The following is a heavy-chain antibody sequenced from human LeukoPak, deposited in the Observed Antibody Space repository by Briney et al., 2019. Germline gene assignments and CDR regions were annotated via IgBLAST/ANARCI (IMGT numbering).Heavy chain of an antibody. CDR2: IKQDGSEK. V-gene: IGHV3-7*01. CDR1: GFTFSNYW. CDR3: ATFKVLEGYFDY. D-gene: IGHD1-1*01. Sequence: GGSLRLSCTASGFTFSNYWMSWVRQAPGKGLEWVANIKQDGSEKYYVASVKGRFTISRDNAKNSLYLQMNSLRAEDTAVYYCATFKVLEGYFDYWGQGTLVTVSP. J-gene: IGHJ4*02.